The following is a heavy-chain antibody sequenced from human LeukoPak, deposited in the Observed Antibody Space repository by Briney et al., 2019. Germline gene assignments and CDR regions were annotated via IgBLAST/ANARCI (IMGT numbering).Heavy chain of an antibody. CDR3: ARLAAGTRIVLDS. J-gene: IGHJ5*01. Sequence: ASVKVSCKASGYTFTGYYFHWVRQAPGQGLEWMGWINSNSGDTNSVKKFQDRVTMTRDTSISTAYLELSRLRPDDTAVYYCARLAAGTRIVLDSWGQGTLVTVSS. D-gene: IGHD6-13*01. CDR2: INSNSGDT. CDR1: GYTFTGYY. V-gene: IGHV1-2*02.